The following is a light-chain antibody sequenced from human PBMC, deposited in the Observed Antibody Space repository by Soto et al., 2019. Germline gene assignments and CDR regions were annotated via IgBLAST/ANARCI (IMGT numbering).Light chain of an antibody. J-gene: IGKJ4*01. CDR3: QHLRSYPST. CDR1: QDISSS. Sequence: IPLTQSPSSLSASVGDRVTITCRASQDISSSLAWYQQKPGKAPKLLIYAASILQSGVPSRFSGSGFGTDFTLTISSLQAEDFASYFCQHLRSYPSTFGGGTKVEIK. CDR2: AAS. V-gene: IGKV1-9*01.